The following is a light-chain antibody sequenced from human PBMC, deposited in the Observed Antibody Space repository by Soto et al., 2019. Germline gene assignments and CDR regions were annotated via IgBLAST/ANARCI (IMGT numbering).Light chain of an antibody. J-gene: IGLJ3*02. Sequence: QSALTQPASVSGSPGQSITISCTGTSSDVGTYNLVSWYQQHPGKAPKLMMYEGSKRPSGVSNRFSGSKSGNTASLTIAGPHAEDEDDYYCCSYASSTTVVFGGGTKLTVL. CDR3: CSYASSTTVV. V-gene: IGLV2-23*01. CDR2: EGS. CDR1: SSDVGTYNL.